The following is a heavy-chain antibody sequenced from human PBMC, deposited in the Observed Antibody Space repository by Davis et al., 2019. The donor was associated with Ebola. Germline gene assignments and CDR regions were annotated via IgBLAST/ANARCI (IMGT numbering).Heavy chain of an antibody. CDR1: GGFMNSYY. CDR2: IYYSGST. CDR3: ARRADYPKNGMDV. Sequence: MPGGSLRLSCTVSGGFMNSYYWTWIRQSPGKGLECIGYIYYSGSTKYNPSLKSRVTMSVDTSKKQFSLKLTSVTAADTAVYYCARRADYPKNGMDVWGQGTTVTVSS. V-gene: IGHV4-59*08. J-gene: IGHJ6*02. D-gene: IGHD5-12*01.